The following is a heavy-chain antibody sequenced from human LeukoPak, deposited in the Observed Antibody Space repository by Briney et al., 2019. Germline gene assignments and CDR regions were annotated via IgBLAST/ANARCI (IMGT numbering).Heavy chain of an antibody. CDR1: GFTFSTYG. V-gene: IGHV3-30*18. Sequence: GGSLRLSCAASGFTFSTYGMHWVRQAPGKGLEWVAVLSYDGNNKFYADSVKGRFTISRDNSKNTLYLQMNSLRPEDTAVYYCAKDESGSYYGYFRHWGQGTLVTVSS. D-gene: IGHD1-26*01. J-gene: IGHJ1*01. CDR2: LSYDGNNK. CDR3: AKDESGSYYGYFRH.